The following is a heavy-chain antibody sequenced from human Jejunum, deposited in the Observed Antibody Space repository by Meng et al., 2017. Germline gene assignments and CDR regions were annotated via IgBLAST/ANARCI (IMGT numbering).Heavy chain of an antibody. V-gene: IGHV4-30-4*01. D-gene: IGHD2-2*01. CDR3: ARVKLSYCTTTSCYFFDP. J-gene: IGHJ5*02. CDR1: GDSINSDTYY. CDR2: LFYTGST. Sequence: LSLSCIVSGDSINSDTYYWSWIRQPPGGGLEWIGYLFYTGSTYYSPSFRGRVSMSVDTSKTQFSLTLTSVTAADTAVYYCARVKLSYCTTTSCYFFDPWGRGTLVTVSS.